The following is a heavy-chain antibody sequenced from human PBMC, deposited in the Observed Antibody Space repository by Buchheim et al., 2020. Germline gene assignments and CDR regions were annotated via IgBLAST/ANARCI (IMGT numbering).Heavy chain of an antibody. Sequence: QVQLQESGPGLVKPSQTLSLTCTVSGGSISSGDYYWSWIRQPPGKGLEWIGYIYYSGSTYYNPSLKSRVTISVDTPKNQFSLKLSSVTAADTAVYYCARGFRGYCSGTSCYYFDYWGQGTL. CDR2: IYYSGST. J-gene: IGHJ4*02. CDR3: ARGFRGYCSGTSCYYFDY. CDR1: GGSISSGDYY. D-gene: IGHD2-15*01. V-gene: IGHV4-30-4*01.